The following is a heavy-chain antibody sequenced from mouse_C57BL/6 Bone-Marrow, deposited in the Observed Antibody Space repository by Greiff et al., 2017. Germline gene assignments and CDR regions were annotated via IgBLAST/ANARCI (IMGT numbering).Heavy chain of an antibody. CDR1: GYTFTSYW. CDR2: IPPNSGST. V-gene: IGHV1-64*01. CDR3: ARSDYYGNRPCAY. D-gene: IGHD1-1*01. Sequence: QVQLQQPGAELVKPGASVKLSCKASGYTFTSYWMNWVKQRPGQGLEWIGMIPPNSGSTNYNEKFKGKATLTVDKSSRTAYMQLSSLTSEDSAVYYCARSDYYGNRPCAYWGQGTLVTVSA. J-gene: IGHJ3*01.